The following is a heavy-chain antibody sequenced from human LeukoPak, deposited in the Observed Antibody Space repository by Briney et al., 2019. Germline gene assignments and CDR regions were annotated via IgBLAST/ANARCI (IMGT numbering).Heavy chain of an antibody. D-gene: IGHD3-10*01. V-gene: IGHV4-4*07. CDR2: IYTSGST. CDR3: ARDRTIVVRGTHRLGFDP. Sequence: SETLSLTCNVSGDSISSNYWSWIRQPAGKGLKWIGRIYTSGSTNYNPSLKSRVTMSVDTSKNQFSLKLSSVTAADTAVYYCARDRTIVVRGTHRLGFDPRGQGTLVTVSS. CDR1: GDSISSNY. J-gene: IGHJ5*02.